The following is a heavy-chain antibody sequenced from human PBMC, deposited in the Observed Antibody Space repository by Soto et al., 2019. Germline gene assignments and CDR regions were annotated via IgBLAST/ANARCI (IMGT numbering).Heavy chain of an antibody. J-gene: IGHJ3*02. V-gene: IGHV3-23*01. CDR2: VSSSGGKT. CDR3: AKGGAFEI. CDR1: GFTFSSYA. Sequence: PGGSLRLSCAASGFTFSSYAMSWVRQAPGKGLEWVSAVSSSGGKTYYADSVKGRFTISRDNSKSTLFLQMNTLRAEDTAVYCCAKGGAFEIWGQGTMGTVSS.